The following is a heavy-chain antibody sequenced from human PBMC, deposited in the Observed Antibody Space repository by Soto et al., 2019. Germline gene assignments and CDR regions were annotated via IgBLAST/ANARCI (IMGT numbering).Heavy chain of an antibody. V-gene: IGHV1-8*01. Sequence: QVQLVQSGAEVKKPGASVKVSCKASGYTFTSYDINWVRQATGQGLEGMGWMNPNSGNTGYAQKFQGRVTMTRNTSISTAYMELSSLRSEDTAVYYCARAFRIIRGPSDSSGYYYFDYWGQGTLVTVSS. CDR1: GYTFTSYD. CDR3: ARAFRIIRGPSDSSGYYYFDY. D-gene: IGHD3-22*01. CDR2: MNPNSGNT. J-gene: IGHJ4*02.